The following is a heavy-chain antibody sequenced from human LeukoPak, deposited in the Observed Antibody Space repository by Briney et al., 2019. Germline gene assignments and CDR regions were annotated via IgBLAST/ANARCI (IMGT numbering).Heavy chain of an antibody. CDR2: INHSGST. Sequence: SETLSLTCAVYGGSFSGYYWSWIRQPPGKGLEWIGEINHSGSTNYNPSLKSRVTISVDTSKNQFSLKLSSVTAADTAVYYCARTRYYYDSSGYYYKYYCYYYMDVWGKGTTVTISS. D-gene: IGHD3-22*01. V-gene: IGHV4-34*01. CDR3: ARTRYYYDSSGYYYKYYCYYYMDV. CDR1: GGSFSGYY. J-gene: IGHJ6*03.